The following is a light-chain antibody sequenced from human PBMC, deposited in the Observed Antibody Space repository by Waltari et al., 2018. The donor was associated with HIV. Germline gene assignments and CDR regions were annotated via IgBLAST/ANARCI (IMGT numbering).Light chain of an antibody. CDR1: TSAVGGYNF. J-gene: IGLJ3*02. V-gene: IGLV2-14*01. Sequence: QSALTQPASVSGSPGQSITISCPGTTSAVGGYNFVSWYQQHPGKAPKLMIYEVTNRPSGLSNRFSGSKSGNTASLTISGLQAEDEADYYCTSYTSNNTLMFGGGTKVTVL. CDR2: EVT. CDR3: TSYTSNNTLM.